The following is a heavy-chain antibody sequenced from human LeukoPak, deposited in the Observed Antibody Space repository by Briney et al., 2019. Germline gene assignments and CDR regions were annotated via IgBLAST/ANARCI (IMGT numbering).Heavy chain of an antibody. Sequence: GGSLRLSCAASGFTFSSYAMSWVRQAPGKGLEWVSAISGSGGSTYYADSVKGRFTISRDNSKNTLYLQMNGLRAEDTAVYYCAKGVVVVAARGVAFDIWGQGTMVTVSS. CDR3: AKGVVVVAARGVAFDI. CDR2: ISGSGGST. CDR1: GFTFSSYA. V-gene: IGHV3-23*01. J-gene: IGHJ3*02. D-gene: IGHD2-15*01.